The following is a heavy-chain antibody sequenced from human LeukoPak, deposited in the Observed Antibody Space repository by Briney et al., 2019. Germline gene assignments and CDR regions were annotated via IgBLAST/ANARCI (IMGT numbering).Heavy chain of an antibody. CDR2: ISSSSSYI. Sequence: GESLRLSCAASGFTFSSYSLNWVRQAPGKGLEWVSSISSSSSYIYYADSVKGRFTISRDNAKNSLYLQMNSLRAEDTAVYYCARDHYDSSGYYVGAFDIWGQGTMVTVSS. J-gene: IGHJ3*02. CDR1: GFTFSSYS. CDR3: ARDHYDSSGYYVGAFDI. D-gene: IGHD3-22*01. V-gene: IGHV3-21*01.